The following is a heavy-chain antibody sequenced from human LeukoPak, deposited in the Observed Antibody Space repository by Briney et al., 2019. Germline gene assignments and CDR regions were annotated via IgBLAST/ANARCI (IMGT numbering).Heavy chain of an antibody. CDR3: ATFGYNWNLGY. V-gene: IGHV3-74*01. J-gene: IGHJ4*02. CDR1: GFTFSNYY. Sequence: PGGSLRLPCAASGFTFSNYYVHWVRQRPGKGLLWVSRINSDGRDTGYVDSVKGRFTISRDNAKNTVYLQMNSLRAEDTAVYYCATFGYNWNLGYWGQGTLVTVSS. CDR2: INSDGRDT. D-gene: IGHD1-20*01.